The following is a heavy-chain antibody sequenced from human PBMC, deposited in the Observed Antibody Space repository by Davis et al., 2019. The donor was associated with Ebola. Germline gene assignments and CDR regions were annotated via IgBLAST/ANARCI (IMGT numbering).Heavy chain of an antibody. D-gene: IGHD1-1*01. CDR1: GYSFANYW. Sequence: GESLKISCKGSGYSFANYWIGWVRQMPGKGLEWMGIIYPADSDTRYSPSFQGQVTISADKSISTAYLQWSSLKASDTAMYYCARQHDPEEDYWGQGTLVTVSS. CDR2: IYPADSDT. J-gene: IGHJ4*02. V-gene: IGHV5-51*01. CDR3: ARQHDPEEDY.